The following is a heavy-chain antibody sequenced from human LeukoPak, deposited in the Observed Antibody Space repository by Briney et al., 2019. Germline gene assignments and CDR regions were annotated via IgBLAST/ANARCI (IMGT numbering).Heavy chain of an antibody. CDR1: GGSISSSSYY. V-gene: IGHV4-39*01. Sequence: SETLSLTCTVSGGSISSSSYYWGWIRQPPGKGLEWIGSIYYSGSTYYNPSLKSRVTISVDTSKNQFSLKLSSVTAADTAVYYRARLKYFDFWSGYSYYYYYMDVWGKGTTVTVSS. CDR3: ARLKYFDFWSGYSYYYYYMDV. CDR2: IYYSGST. J-gene: IGHJ6*03. D-gene: IGHD3-3*01.